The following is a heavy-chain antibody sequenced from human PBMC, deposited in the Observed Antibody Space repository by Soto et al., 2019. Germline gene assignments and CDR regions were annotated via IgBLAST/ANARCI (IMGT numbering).Heavy chain of an antibody. CDR1: GGSISSSSYY. V-gene: IGHV4-39*01. D-gene: IGHD3-3*01. Sequence: VSGGSISSSSYYWGWIRQPPGKGLEWIGSIYYSGSTYYNPSLKSRVTISVDTSKNQFSLKLSSVTAADTAVYYCARAAGISIFGVVIILGPLDIWGQGTMVTVSS. J-gene: IGHJ3*02. CDR3: ARAAGISIFGVVIILGPLDI. CDR2: IYYSGST.